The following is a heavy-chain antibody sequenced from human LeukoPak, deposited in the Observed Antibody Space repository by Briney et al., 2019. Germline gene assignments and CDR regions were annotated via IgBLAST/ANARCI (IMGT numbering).Heavy chain of an antibody. D-gene: IGHD3-3*01. CDR2: IIPILGIA. CDR3: ARDLRFLESARVAFDI. Sequence: GASVKVSCKASGYTFTSYGISWVRQAPGQGLEWMGRIIPILGIANYAQKFQGRVTITADKSTSTAYMELSSLRSEDTAVYYCARDLRFLESARVAFDIWGQGTMVTVSS. V-gene: IGHV1-69*04. CDR1: GYTFTSYG. J-gene: IGHJ3*02.